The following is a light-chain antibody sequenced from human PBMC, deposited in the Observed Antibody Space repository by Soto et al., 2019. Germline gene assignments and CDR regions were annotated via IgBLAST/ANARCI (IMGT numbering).Light chain of an antibody. CDR1: QSVRSTY. CDR2: GAS. V-gene: IGKV3-20*01. CDR3: QQYNNWPPPWT. Sequence: EIVLTQSPGTLSLSAGERATLSCRASQSVRSTYLALCQLRPGQAPRLLIYGASSRATGIPDRFSGSGSGTDFTLTISRLEPEDFAVYYCQQYNNWPPPWTFGLGTKVDIK. J-gene: IGKJ1*01.